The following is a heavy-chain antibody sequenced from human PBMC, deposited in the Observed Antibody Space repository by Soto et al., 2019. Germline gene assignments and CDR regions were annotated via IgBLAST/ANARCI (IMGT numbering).Heavy chain of an antibody. CDR3: TRARWAYSSSYFDY. J-gene: IGHJ4*02. D-gene: IGHD6-13*01. V-gene: IGHV3-49*03. CDR2: IRSKAYGGTT. CDR1: GGSFSGYY. Sequence: LSLTCAVYGGSFSGYYWSWIRQPPGKGLEWVGFIRSKAYGGTTEYAASVKGRFTISRDDSKSIAYLQMNSLKTEDTAVYYCTRARWAYSSSYFDYWGQGTLVTISS.